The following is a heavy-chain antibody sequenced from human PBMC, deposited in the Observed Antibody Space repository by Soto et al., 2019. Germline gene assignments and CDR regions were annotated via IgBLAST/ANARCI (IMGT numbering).Heavy chain of an antibody. CDR2: ISGSGGST. J-gene: IGHJ5*02. CDR3: AKDVEYYYGTGSDYWENNGFDP. CDR1: GFTFSSYA. D-gene: IGHD3-10*01. V-gene: IGHV3-23*01. Sequence: EVQLLESGGGLVQPGGSLRLSCAASGFTFSSYAMSWVRQAPGEGLEWVSAISGSGGSTYYADSVKGRFTISRDNSKNTLYLQMNSLRAADTAVYYCAKDVEYYYGTGSDYWENNGFDPWGQGTLVTVSS.